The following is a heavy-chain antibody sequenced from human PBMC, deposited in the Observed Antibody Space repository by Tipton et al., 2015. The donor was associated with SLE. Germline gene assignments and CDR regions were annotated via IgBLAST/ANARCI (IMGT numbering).Heavy chain of an antibody. V-gene: IGHV4-39*07. J-gene: IGHJ4*02. CDR3: VRGRTTSSFDN. Sequence: TLSLTCTASGGSISSSTYHWGWVRQPPGKGLEWIGDRFYSGDTYYNPSLKGRVTISLDTSKNHFSLNLTSVAAADTALYYCVRGRTTSSFDNWGRGTLVTVSS. CDR1: GGSISSSTYH. D-gene: IGHD1-14*01. CDR2: RFYSGDT.